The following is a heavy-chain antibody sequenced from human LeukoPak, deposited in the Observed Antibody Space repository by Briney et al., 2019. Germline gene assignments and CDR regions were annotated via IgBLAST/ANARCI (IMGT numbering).Heavy chain of an antibody. D-gene: IGHD1-14*01. CDR1: GYSISSGYY. J-gene: IGHJ5*02. Sequence: SETLSLTCTVSGYSISSGYYWGWIRQPPGKGLEWIGSIYHSGSTYYNPSLKSRVTISVDTSKNQFSLKLSSVTAADTAVYYCARVTRGPDGHDWFDPWGQGILVTVSS. CDR3: ARVTRGPDGHDWFDP. CDR2: IYHSGST. V-gene: IGHV4-38-2*02.